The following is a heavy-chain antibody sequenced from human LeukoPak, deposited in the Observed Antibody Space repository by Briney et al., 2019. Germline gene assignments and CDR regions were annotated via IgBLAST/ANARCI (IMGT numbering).Heavy chain of an antibody. D-gene: IGHD5-18*01. CDR3: ARASSGYSYGHYFDY. V-gene: IGHV3-43*02. J-gene: IGHJ4*02. CDR1: GFTFDDYA. CDR2: ISGDGGST. Sequence: GGSLRLSCAASGFTFDDYAMHWVRQAPGKGLEWVSLISGDGGSTYYADSVKGRSTISRDNSKNTLYLQMNSLRAEDTAVYYCARASSGYSYGHYFDYWGQGTLVTVSS.